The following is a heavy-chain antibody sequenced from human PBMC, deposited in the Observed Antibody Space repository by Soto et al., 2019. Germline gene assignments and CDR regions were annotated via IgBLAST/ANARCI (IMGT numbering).Heavy chain of an antibody. D-gene: IGHD6-13*01. V-gene: IGHV5-51*01. CDR3: ARTAAAGKYYYGVDG. CDR2: IYPGDSDT. J-gene: IGHJ6*01. Sequence: GESLKISCKGSGYSFTSYWIGWVRQMPVKGLERTGIIYPGDSDTRYSPSFQGQVTISADKSISTAYLQWSSLKASDTAMYYCARTAAAGKYYYGVDGWGQGTTVTVSS. CDR1: GYSFTSYW.